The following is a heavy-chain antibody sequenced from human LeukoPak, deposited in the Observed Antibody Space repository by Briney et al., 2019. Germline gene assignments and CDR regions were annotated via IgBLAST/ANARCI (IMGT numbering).Heavy chain of an antibody. V-gene: IGHV3-33*01. Sequence: PGGSLRLSCAASGFTFSSHGMHWVRQAPGKGLEWVAVIWYDGSNKYYADSVKGRFTISRDNSKNTLYLQMNSLRAEDTAVYYCARDSSGYYLGTFDYWGQGTLVTVSS. D-gene: IGHD3-22*01. J-gene: IGHJ4*02. CDR2: IWYDGSNK. CDR1: GFTFSSHG. CDR3: ARDSSGYYLGTFDY.